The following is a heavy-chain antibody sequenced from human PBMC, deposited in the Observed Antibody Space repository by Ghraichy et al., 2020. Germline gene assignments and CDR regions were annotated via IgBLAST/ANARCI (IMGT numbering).Heavy chain of an antibody. J-gene: IGHJ4*02. CDR3: VTSRWFGIYPDF. D-gene: IGHD3-10*01. V-gene: IGHV4-34*01. CDR2: YNHVGGI. CDR1: GVSFTDHY. Sequence: SETLSLTCAVYGVSFTDHYWTWIRQSPGKGLEWIGEYNHVGGIKYNPSLSGRVTISLDTSKREVSLRVSAVSAAETAVYYCVTSRWFGIYPDFWGQGTLVTVAP.